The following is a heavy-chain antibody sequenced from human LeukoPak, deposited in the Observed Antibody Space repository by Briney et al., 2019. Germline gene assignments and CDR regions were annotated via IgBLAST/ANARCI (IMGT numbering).Heavy chain of an antibody. CDR1: GDPITNSRFY. Sequence: SETLSLTCSVSGDPITNSRFYWGWVRQSPGRGLEWIGVIYFSGLTYYNPSLKSPVTLSVDTSRNQFSLKLSSVTAADAAVYYCARRTDGSGSFFFDFWGQGILVSVSS. D-gene: IGHD3-10*01. V-gene: IGHV4-39*01. CDR2: IYFSGLT. J-gene: IGHJ4*02. CDR3: ARRTDGSGSFFFDF.